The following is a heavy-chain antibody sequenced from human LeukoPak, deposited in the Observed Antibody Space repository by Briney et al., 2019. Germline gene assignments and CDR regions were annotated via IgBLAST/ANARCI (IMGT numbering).Heavy chain of an antibody. V-gene: IGHV4-39*07. CDR3: ARPGSGSYDYFDY. CDR2: VDYGGTT. D-gene: IGHD1-26*01. CDR1: GGSISSRSYF. Sequence: SETLSLTCTVSGGSISSRSYFWGWIRQPPGKGLEWIGSVDYGGTTYYNPSLKSRVTISVDMSKNQFSLRLSSVTAADTAVYYCARPGSGSYDYFDYWGQGTLVTVSS. J-gene: IGHJ4*02.